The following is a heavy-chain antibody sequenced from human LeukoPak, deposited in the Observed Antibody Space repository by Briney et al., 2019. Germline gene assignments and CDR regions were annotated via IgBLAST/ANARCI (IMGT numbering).Heavy chain of an antibody. D-gene: IGHD6-25*01. J-gene: IGHJ4*02. V-gene: IGHV3-53*01. CDR2: IYGGGST. CDR3: ARGYSSGWPDF. CDR1: GFTVSTSY. Sequence: GGSLRLSCAASGFTVSTSYMNWVRQAPGKGLEWVSVIYGGGSTYYSDSVRGRFTISRDNSKNTLYLQMNSLRAEDTALYFWARGYSSGWPDFWGQGTLVTVSS.